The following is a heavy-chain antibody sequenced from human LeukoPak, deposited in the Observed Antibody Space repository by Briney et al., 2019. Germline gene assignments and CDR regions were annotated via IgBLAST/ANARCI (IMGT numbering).Heavy chain of an antibody. CDR3: ARDRGGDEYYFDY. Sequence: ASVKVSCKASGYTFTGYYMHWVRQAPGQGLEWKGWINPNSGGTNYAQKFQGRVTMTRDTSISTAYMELSRLRSDDTAVYYCARDRGGDEYYFDYWGQGTLVTVSS. V-gene: IGHV1-2*02. J-gene: IGHJ4*02. D-gene: IGHD2-21*02. CDR2: INPNSGGT. CDR1: GYTFTGYY.